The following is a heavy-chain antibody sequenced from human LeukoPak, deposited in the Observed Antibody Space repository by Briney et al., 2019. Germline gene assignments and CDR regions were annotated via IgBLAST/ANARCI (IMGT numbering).Heavy chain of an antibody. D-gene: IGHD6-19*01. CDR3: ARARWSSTGWFLGY. CDR2: VNPQGTAT. V-gene: IGHV3-74*03. J-gene: IGHJ4*02. CDR1: GFTFSSNG. Sequence: GGSLRLSCAASGFTFSSNGMHWVRQAPGKGLVWVSRVNPQGTATTYADSVKGRFTISRDNAKDALHLQMDNLRVEDTAVYYCARARWSSTGWFLGYWGQGTLVTVSS.